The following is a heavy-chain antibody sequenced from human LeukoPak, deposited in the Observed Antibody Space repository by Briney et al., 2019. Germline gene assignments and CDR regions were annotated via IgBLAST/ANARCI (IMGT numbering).Heavy chain of an antibody. CDR3: ARGDAPLDNYGDYGFDY. CDR2: IYYSGST. J-gene: IGHJ4*02. D-gene: IGHD4-17*01. V-gene: IGHV4-38-2*02. CDR1: GYSISSGYY. Sequence: PSETLSLTCTVSGYSISSGYYWSWIRQPPGKGLEWIGYIYYSGSTNYNPSLKSRVTISVDTSKNQFSLKLSSVTAADTAVYYCARGDAPLDNYGDYGFDYWGQGTLVTVSS.